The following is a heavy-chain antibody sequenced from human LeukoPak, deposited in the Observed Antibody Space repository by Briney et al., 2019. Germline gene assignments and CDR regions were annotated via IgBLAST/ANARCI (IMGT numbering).Heavy chain of an antibody. CDR3: AREDVTMVRGVLYY. Sequence: SQTLSLTCTVSGGSISRGDYYWSWIRQPPGKGLEWIGYIYYSGSTYYNPSLKSRVTISVDTSKNQFSLKLSSVTAADTAVYYCAREDVTMVRGVLYYWGQGTLVTVSS. CDR1: GGSISRGDYY. J-gene: IGHJ4*02. V-gene: IGHV4-30-4*01. D-gene: IGHD3-10*01. CDR2: IYYSGST.